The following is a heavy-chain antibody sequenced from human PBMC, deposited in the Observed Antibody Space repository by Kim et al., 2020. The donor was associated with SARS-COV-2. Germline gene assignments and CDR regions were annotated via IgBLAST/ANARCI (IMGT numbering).Heavy chain of an antibody. CDR3: ARLTTVRENWFDP. CDR2: INHSGST. J-gene: IGHJ5*02. V-gene: IGHV4-34*01. Sequence: SETLSLTCAVYGGSFSGYYWSWIRQPPGKGLEWIGEINHSGSTNYNPSLKSRVTISVDTSKNQFSLKLSSVTAADTAVYYCARLTTVRENWFDPWGQGTLVTVSS. D-gene: IGHD4-17*01. CDR1: GGSFSGYY.